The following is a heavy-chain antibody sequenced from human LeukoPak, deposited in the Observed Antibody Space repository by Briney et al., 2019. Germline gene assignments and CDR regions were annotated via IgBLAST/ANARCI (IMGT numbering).Heavy chain of an antibody. V-gene: IGHV3-23*01. D-gene: IGHD5-12*01. J-gene: IGHJ4*02. CDR2: ISGSGGST. CDR3: AKDRGGYDYGSVFDY. CDR1: GFTFSNAW. Sequence: GGSLRLSCAASGFTFSNAWMSWVRQAPGKGLEWVSAISGSGGSTYYADSVKGRFTISRDNSKNTLYLQMNSLRAEDTAVYYCAKDRGGYDYGSVFDYWGQGTLVTVSS.